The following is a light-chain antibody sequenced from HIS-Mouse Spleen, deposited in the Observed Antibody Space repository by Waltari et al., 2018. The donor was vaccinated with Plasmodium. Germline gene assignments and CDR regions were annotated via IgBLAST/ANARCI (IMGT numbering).Light chain of an antibody. J-gene: IGKJ3*01. Sequence: EIVMTQSPATLSVSPRERATLSCRASQSVSSNLAWYQQKPGQAPRLLIYGASTRATGIPARFSGSGSGTEFTLTISSLQSEDFEVYYCQQYNNWSFTFGPGTKVDIK. CDR1: QSVSSN. CDR3: QQYNNWSFT. V-gene: IGKV3-15*01. CDR2: GAS.